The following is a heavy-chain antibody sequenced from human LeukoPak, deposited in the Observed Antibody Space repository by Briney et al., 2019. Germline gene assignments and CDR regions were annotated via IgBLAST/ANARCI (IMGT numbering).Heavy chain of an antibody. Sequence: EASVKVSCKASGGTFSSYAISWVRQAPGQELEWMGIINPSGGSTSYAQKFQGRVTMTRDTSTSTVYMELSSLRSEDTAVYYCASRGCGCSNGVCYSGCYYYYGMDVWGQGTTVTVSS. CDR1: GGTFSSYA. V-gene: IGHV1-46*01. CDR2: INPSGGST. J-gene: IGHJ6*02. CDR3: ASRGCGCSNGVCYSGCYYYYGMDV. D-gene: IGHD2-8*01.